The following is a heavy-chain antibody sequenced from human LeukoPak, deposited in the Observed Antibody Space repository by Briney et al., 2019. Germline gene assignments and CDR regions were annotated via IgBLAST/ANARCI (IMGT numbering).Heavy chain of an antibody. CDR1: GFTFSNYE. CDR3: AKHDLGGRRYYY. V-gene: IGHV3-48*03. J-gene: IGHJ4*02. D-gene: IGHD2-21*01. CDR2: ISSSGRTI. Sequence: PGGSLRLSCAASGFTFSNYEMNWVRQAPGKGLEWVSYISSSGRTIYYADSVKGRFAISRDNAKNSLYLQMNSLRADDTAVYYCAKHDLGGRRYYYWGQGTLVTVSS.